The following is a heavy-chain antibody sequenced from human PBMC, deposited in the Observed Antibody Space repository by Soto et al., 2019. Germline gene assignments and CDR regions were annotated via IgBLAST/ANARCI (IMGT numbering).Heavy chain of an antibody. CDR1: GGSISSGGYY. V-gene: IGHV4-31*03. CDR3: ARDETYYESAFEI. CDR2: IYYSGST. D-gene: IGHD1-26*01. Sequence: QVQLQESGPGLVKPSQTLSLTCTVSGGSISSGGYYWSWIRQHPGKGLEWIGYIYYSGSTYYNPSLKSRLIITVDTSKNQFSLKLSSVTAADTAVYYCARDETYYESAFEIWGQGTMVTVSS. J-gene: IGHJ3*02.